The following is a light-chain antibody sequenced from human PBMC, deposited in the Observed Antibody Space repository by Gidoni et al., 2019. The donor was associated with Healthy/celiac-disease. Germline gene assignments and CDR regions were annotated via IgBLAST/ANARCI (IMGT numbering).Light chain of an antibody. J-gene: IGKJ3*01. Sequence: DIQLTQSPSFLSAAVGDRVTIPCRASQGISSYLAWYQQNPGKAPKLLIYAASTMQSGVPSRFSGGRSGTEFTLTTSSLQPEDFATVYCQQLNSYPLFTFXPXTKVDIK. CDR3: QQLNSYPLFT. V-gene: IGKV1-9*01. CDR1: QGISSY. CDR2: AAS.